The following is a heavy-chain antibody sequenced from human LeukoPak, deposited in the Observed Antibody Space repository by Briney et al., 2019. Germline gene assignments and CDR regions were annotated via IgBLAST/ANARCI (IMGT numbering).Heavy chain of an antibody. CDR2: IYSGGST. CDR1: GFTVSSNY. D-gene: IGHD3-10*01. Sequence: GGSLRLSCAASGFTVSSNYMSWVRQAPGKGLEWVSVIYSGGSTYYADSAKGRFTISRDNSKNTLYLQMNSLRAEDTAVYYCAGGSPPHVRPYGSGSILGYWGQGTLVTVSS. J-gene: IGHJ4*02. CDR3: AGGSPPHVRPYGSGSILGY. V-gene: IGHV3-53*01.